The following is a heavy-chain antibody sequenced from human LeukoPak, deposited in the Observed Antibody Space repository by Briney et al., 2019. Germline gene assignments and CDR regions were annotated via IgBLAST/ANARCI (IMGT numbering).Heavy chain of an antibody. D-gene: IGHD3-22*01. J-gene: IGHJ3*02. CDR3: ARDYVVIDAPDGFDI. CDR2: ISSTSRTI. CDR1: GFTFSSYE. V-gene: IGHV3-48*01. Sequence: PGGSLRLSCAASGFTFSSYEMNWVRQAPGEGLEWVSYISSTSRTIYYADSVKGRFTISRDNSWNSLFLQMISLRVEDTALYYCARDYVVIDAPDGFDIWGQGTMVTVSS.